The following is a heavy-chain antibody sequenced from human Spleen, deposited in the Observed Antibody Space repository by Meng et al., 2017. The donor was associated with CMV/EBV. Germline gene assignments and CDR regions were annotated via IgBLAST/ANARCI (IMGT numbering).Heavy chain of an antibody. V-gene: IGHV2-5*02. CDR1: WFSLSTNGVG. Sequence: TFSWFSLSTNGVGVGWIRQPPGKALQWLALIYWDDDKRYSPSLKSRLTITKDTSKNQVVLTMTNMDPVDTATYYCAHHDYDDYRYDYWGQGTLVTVSS. J-gene: IGHJ4*02. D-gene: IGHD4-17*01. CDR3: AHHDYDDYRYDY. CDR2: IYWDDDK.